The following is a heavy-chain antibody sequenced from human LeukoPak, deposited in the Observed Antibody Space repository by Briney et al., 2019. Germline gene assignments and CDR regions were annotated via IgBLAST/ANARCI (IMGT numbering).Heavy chain of an antibody. V-gene: IGHV1-8*01. CDR2: MNPNSGNT. CDR3: ARLAAGTGDYYYYMDV. J-gene: IGHJ6*03. CDR1: GYTFTSYD. D-gene: IGHD6-13*01. Sequence: ASVKVSCKASGYTFTSYDINWVRQATGQGLEWMGWMNPNSGNTGYAQKFQGRVTMTTDTSTSTAYMELRSLRSDDTAVYYCARLAAGTGDYYYYMDVWGKGTTVTVSS.